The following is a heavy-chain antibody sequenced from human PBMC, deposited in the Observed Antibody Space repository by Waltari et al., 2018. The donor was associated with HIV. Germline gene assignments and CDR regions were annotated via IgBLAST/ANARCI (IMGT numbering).Heavy chain of an antibody. J-gene: IGHJ4*02. CDR2: IQHSGSY. CDR3: ARNTYYERSGYDF. V-gene: IGHV4-38-2*01. D-gene: IGHD3-22*01. Sequence: QVQLQESGPGLVKSSGTLSLTCAVSGYSSSRGYYWGWIRQPPGKGLEWIGTIQHSGSYYYNPSLKSRVTISVDTSKNHFSLKLSSVTAADTAVYYCARNTYYERSGYDFWGQGYLVTVSS. CDR1: GYSSSRGYY.